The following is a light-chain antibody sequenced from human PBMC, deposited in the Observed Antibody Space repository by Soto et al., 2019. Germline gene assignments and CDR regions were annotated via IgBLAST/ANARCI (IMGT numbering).Light chain of an antibody. CDR2: GAS. V-gene: IGKV3-20*01. CDR1: QSVSSSY. CDR3: QQYGSSPRT. J-gene: IGKJ1*01. Sequence: ENVFKQSPGTPPFSPGEKATLSRRASQSVSSSYLAWYQQKPGQAPRLLIYGASSRATGIPDRFSGSGSGTDFTLTISRLEPEDFAVYYCQQYGSSPRTFGQGTKVDIK.